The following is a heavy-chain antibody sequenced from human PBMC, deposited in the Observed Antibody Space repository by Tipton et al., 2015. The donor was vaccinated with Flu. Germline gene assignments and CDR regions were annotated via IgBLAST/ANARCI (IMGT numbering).Heavy chain of an antibody. J-gene: IGHJ5*02. D-gene: IGHD6-19*01. CDR3: AGGSGWVIDS. V-gene: IGHV3-7*04. CDR1: GFTFRSYW. Sequence: SLRLSCAASGFTFRSYWLNWVRQAPGKGLEWVANIKQDGSEKYYGDSVKGQFTISRDNAKNSLYLQMTNLRAEDTAVYYCAGGSGWVIDSWGQGTLVTVSS. CDR2: IKQDGSEK.